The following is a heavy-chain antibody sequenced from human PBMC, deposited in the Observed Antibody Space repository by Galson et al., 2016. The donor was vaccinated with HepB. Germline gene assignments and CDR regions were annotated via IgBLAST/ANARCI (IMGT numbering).Heavy chain of an antibody. CDR2: ISGSGGST. V-gene: IGHV3-23*01. D-gene: IGHD1-26*01. CDR1: GFPFSERG. J-gene: IGHJ6*04. CDR3: VQGSTAPAV. Sequence: SLRLSCAASGFPFSERGMHWVRQAPGKGLEWVSGISGSGGSTYYADSVKGRFTISRDNSKNTLSLQMNSLTADDTAIYYCVQGSTAPAVWGKGTTVTVSS.